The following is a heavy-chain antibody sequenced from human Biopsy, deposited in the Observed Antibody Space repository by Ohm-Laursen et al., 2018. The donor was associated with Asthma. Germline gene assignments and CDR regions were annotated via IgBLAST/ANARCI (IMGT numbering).Heavy chain of an antibody. V-gene: IGHV3-7*01. CDR2: IKHDGSKK. D-gene: IGHD3-3*02. Sequence: SLRLSCTASGFTFGDYWMSWVRQVPGKGLEWVANIKHDGSKKNHVDSLKGRFTISRDIAKSSLYLQMNSLRAEDTAVYYCARTFHYWSPYHSEHYQLWGQGALVTVSS. CDR1: GFTFGDYW. CDR3: ARTFHYWSPYHSEHYQL. J-gene: IGHJ1*01.